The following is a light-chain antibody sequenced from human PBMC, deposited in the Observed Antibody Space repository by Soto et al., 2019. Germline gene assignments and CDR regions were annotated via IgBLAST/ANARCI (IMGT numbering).Light chain of an antibody. V-gene: IGKV1D-13*01. CDR2: DAS. CDR3: QQSYNTPSIT. Sequence: AIQLTQSPSSLSASVGDRVTITCRASQGISSALAWYQQKPGKAPKLLIYDASSLESGVPSRFSGSGSGTDFTLTISSLQPEDFATYYCQQSYNTPSITFGQGTRLEIK. CDR1: QGISSA. J-gene: IGKJ5*01.